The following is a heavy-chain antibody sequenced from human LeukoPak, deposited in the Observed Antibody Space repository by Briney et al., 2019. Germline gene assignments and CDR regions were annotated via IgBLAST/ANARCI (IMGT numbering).Heavy chain of an antibody. D-gene: IGHD3-10*01. CDR3: ARDGYYSGSGAMDV. CDR2: ISSSGSTI. V-gene: IGHV3-48*03. Sequence: GGSLRLSCAASGFTFSSYEMNWVRQAPGKGLEWVSYISSSGSTIYYADSVKGRFTISRDNGKNSLYLQMHSLRVDDTAVYYCARDGYYSGSGAMDVWGKGTTVTISS. J-gene: IGHJ6*03. CDR1: GFTFSSYE.